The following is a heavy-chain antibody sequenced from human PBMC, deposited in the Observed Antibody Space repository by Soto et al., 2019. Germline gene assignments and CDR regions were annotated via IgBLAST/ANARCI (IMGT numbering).Heavy chain of an antibody. D-gene: IGHD5-18*01. J-gene: IGHJ6*02. V-gene: IGHV3-21*04. CDR2: ISGSSTYI. Sequence: GGSLRLSCAASGFTFSSYIMNWVRQAPGKGLEWVSSISGSSTYIYYTDSVKGRFTISRDNAKNSLYLQMNSLRAEDTAVYYCARPWLGAWIQLGPYYYGMDVWGQGTTVTVSS. CDR1: GFTFSSYI. CDR3: ARPWLGAWIQLGPYYYGMDV.